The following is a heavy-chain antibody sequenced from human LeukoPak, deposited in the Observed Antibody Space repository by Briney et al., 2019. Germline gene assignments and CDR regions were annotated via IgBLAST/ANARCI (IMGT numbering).Heavy chain of an antibody. CDR3: AREMYYSDSSGYYPSDYYGMDV. Sequence: SETLSLTCTVSCGSISSYYWTWIRQPPGKVLDWIGYIYYSGSTNYNPSLTSRVTIPVDTSKNQFSLKLSSVTAADTAVYYCAREMYYSDSSGYYPSDYYGMDVWAQGTTVTVSS. D-gene: IGHD3-22*01. V-gene: IGHV4-59*01. J-gene: IGHJ6*02. CDR1: CGSISSYY. CDR2: IYYSGST.